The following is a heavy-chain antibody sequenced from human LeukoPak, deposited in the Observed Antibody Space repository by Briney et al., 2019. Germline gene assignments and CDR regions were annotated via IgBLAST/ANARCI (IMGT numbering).Heavy chain of an antibody. J-gene: IGHJ6*02. Sequence: PGGSLRLSCAASGFTFSSYSMNWVRQAPGKGLEWVSSISSSSSYIYYADSVKGRFTISRDNAKNSLYLQMNSLRAEDTTVYYCARVAESQMVRGAMTPYYYGMDVWGQGTTVTVSS. CDR3: ARVAESQMVRGAMTPYYYGMDV. CDR2: ISSSSSYI. CDR1: GFTFSSYS. V-gene: IGHV3-21*01. D-gene: IGHD3-10*01.